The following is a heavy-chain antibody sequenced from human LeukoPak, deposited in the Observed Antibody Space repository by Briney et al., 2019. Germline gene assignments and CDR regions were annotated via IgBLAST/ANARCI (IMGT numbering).Heavy chain of an antibody. CDR2: INPSGST. Sequence: PSETLSLTCAVYGGSFSGYSWSWVRQAPGRGLEWIGDINPSGSTNYNPSLKSRLTMSVDTSKNQFSLRLSSVTAADTAVYYCARHVHVSMIVVILSDYFDYWGRGTLVSVSS. CDR3: ARHVHVSMIVVILSDYFDY. V-gene: IGHV4-34*01. D-gene: IGHD3-22*01. CDR1: GGSFSGYS. J-gene: IGHJ4*02.